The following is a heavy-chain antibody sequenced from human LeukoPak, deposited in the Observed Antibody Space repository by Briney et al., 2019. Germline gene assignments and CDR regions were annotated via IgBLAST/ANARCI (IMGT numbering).Heavy chain of an antibody. Sequence: ASVKVSCKASGYTFTGYYMHWVRQAPGQGLEWMGRINPNSGGTNYAQKFQGRVTMTRDTSISTAYMELSRLRSDDTAVYYCARSGDSYGHSDFDYWGRGTLVTVSS. CDR2: INPNSGGT. D-gene: IGHD5-18*01. CDR3: ARSGDSYGHSDFDY. CDR1: GYTFTGYY. V-gene: IGHV1-2*06. J-gene: IGHJ4*02.